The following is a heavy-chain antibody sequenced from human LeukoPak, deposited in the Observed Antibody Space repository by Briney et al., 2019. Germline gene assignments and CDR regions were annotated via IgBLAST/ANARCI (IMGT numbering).Heavy chain of an antibody. CDR1: GGSINSGSYY. CDR3: ASYEWELRAFDI. J-gene: IGHJ3*02. V-gene: IGHV4-61*02. Sequence: PSETLSLTCTVSGGSINSGSYYWSWIRQPAGKGLEWIGRIYTSGSTNYNPSLKSRVTISVDTSKNQFSLKLSSVTAADTAVYYCASYEWELRAFDIWGQGTMVTVSS. CDR2: IYTSGST. D-gene: IGHD1-26*01.